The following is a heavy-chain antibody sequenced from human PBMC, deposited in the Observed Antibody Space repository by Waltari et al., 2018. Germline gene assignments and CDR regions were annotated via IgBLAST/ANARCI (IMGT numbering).Heavy chain of an antibody. CDR3: ATSFRGKFDF. CDR1: GFHFSKSG. Sequence: EVQLLESGGGLVQPGGSLRLSCAASGFHFSKSGMTWVRQTPGKGLDWVATITDTGGSPFYADSVKCRFAISRDNSKNTLYLQMSSLRAGDTAVYYCATSFRGKFDFWGQGTLVTVSS. J-gene: IGHJ4*02. CDR2: ITDTGGSP. D-gene: IGHD3-16*01. V-gene: IGHV3-23*01.